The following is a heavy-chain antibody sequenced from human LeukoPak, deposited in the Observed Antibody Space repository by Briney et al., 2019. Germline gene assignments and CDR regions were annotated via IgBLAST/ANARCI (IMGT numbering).Heavy chain of an antibody. CDR3: AKSGGYGLIDY. J-gene: IGHJ4*02. V-gene: IGHV4-39*01. D-gene: IGHD1-26*01. CDR2: IYSSGST. Sequence: SETLSLTCAVSGASVSGSNYYWGWIRQPPGQGLEWIGNIYSSGSTYYNASLQSRVTISIDTSKNQFSLRLNSVTAADTAMYYCAKSGGYGLIDYWGQGTRVTVSS. CDR1: GASVSGSNYY.